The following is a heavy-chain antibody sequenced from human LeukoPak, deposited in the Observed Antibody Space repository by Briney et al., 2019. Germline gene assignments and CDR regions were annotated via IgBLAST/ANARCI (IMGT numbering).Heavy chain of an antibody. Sequence: SETLSLTCAVYGGSFSGYSWSWIRPPPGKGLEWIGYIYYSGSTNYNPSLKRRVTISVDTSKNQFSLKLSSVSAADTAVYYCASLLGGYFDYWGQGTLVTVSS. CDR3: ASLLGGYFDY. J-gene: IGHJ4*02. D-gene: IGHD3-16*01. V-gene: IGHV4-59*08. CDR2: IYYSGST. CDR1: GGSFSGYS.